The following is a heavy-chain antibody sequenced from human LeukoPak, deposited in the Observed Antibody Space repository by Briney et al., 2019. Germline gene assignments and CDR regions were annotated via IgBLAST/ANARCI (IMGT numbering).Heavy chain of an antibody. D-gene: IGHD2-21*02. V-gene: IGHV5-51*01. CDR1: GYSFTSYW. J-gene: IGHJ5*02. CDR2: IYPDDSDT. CDR3: ARGGQPLLRGFDP. Sequence: GESLKISCKGSGYSFTSYWIGWVRHMPGKGLEWMGIIYPDDSDTRYSPSFQGQVTISADKSISTAYLQWSSLKASDTAMYYCARGGQPLLRGFDPWGQGTLVTVSS.